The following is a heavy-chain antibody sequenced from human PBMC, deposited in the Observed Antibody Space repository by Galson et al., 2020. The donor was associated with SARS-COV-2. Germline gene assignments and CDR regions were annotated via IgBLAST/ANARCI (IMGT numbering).Heavy chain of an antibody. D-gene: IGHD6-19*01. J-gene: IGHJ6*02. V-gene: IGHV1-2*02. CDR2: INPNSGGT. CDR3: ARVGAVAGRYYYGMDG. Sequence: ASVKVSCKASGYTFTGYYMHWVRQAPGQGLEWMGWINPNSGGTNYAQKFQGRVTMTRDTSISTAYMELSRVRSDDTAVYYCARVGAVAGRYYYGMDGWGQGTTVTVSS. CDR1: GYTFTGYY.